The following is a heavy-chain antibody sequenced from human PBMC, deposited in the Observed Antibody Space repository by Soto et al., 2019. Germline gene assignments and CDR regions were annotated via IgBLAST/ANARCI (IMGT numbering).Heavy chain of an antibody. CDR1: GGTFSSYA. J-gene: IGHJ6*02. CDR2: IIPIFGTA. Sequence: QVQLVQSGAEVKKPGSSVKVSCKASGGTFSSYAISWVRQAPGQGLEWMGGIIPIFGTANYAQKFQGRVTITADESTSTAYMELSSLRSEDTAVYYCVSYYYGSGPPLYYYYGMDVWGQGTTVTVSS. CDR3: VSYYYGSGPPLYYYYGMDV. V-gene: IGHV1-69*01. D-gene: IGHD3-10*01.